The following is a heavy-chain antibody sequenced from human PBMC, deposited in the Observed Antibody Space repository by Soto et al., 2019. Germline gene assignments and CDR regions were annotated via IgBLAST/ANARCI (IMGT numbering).Heavy chain of an antibody. V-gene: IGHV1-18*01. CDR3: ARDRDWNLDY. D-gene: IGHD2-21*02. CDR1: GYSFTTYG. CDR2: ISTDKGNT. Sequence: ASVKVSCKASGYSFTTYGMTWVRQAPGQGLEWMGWISTDKGNTKYAQNFQSRATLTTDTSTSTAYMELRSLRSDDTAVYYCARDRDWNLDYWGQGTLVTVSS. J-gene: IGHJ4*02.